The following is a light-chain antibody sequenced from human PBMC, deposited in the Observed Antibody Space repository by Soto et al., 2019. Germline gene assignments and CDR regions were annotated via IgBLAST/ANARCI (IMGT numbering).Light chain of an antibody. CDR1: QSISSY. CDR3: QQYNSYSLT. CDR2: AAS. V-gene: IGKV1-16*01. Sequence: DIQMTQSPSSLSASVGDRVTITCRASQSISSYLNWYQQKPGKAPKVLIYAASSSQSGVSSRFSGSGSGTEFTFTISSLQPDDFATYYCQQYNSYSLTFGGGTKVDIK. J-gene: IGKJ4*01.